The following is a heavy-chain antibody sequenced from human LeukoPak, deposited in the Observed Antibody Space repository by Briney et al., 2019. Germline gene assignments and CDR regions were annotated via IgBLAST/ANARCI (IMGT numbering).Heavy chain of an antibody. CDR3: VRGGASGIDY. CDR2: ISGNGNTT. J-gene: IGHJ4*02. V-gene: IGHV3-64*02. D-gene: IGHD1-26*01. CDR1: GFALGSFA. Sequence: PGGSLRLSCTASGFALGSFAMHWVRQGAGKRLGYISAISGNGNTTYYDASVKGRFVISRDNSKNKLYLQMGRLRVEDTAMYFCVRGGASGIDYWGRGALVTVS.